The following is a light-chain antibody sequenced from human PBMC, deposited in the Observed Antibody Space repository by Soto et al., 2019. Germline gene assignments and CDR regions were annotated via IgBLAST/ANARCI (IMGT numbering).Light chain of an antibody. CDR1: QGVTTN. CDR3: QQHNTWPIT. J-gene: IGKJ5*01. Sequence: IVMTQSPATLSVSPGERATLSCRAGQGVTTNFAWYQQKSGQSPRLLIYDASNRATGIPARFSGSGSGTDFTLTISSLEPEDFAVYSCQQHNTWPITFGQGTRLEIK. CDR2: DAS. V-gene: IGKV3D-11*01.